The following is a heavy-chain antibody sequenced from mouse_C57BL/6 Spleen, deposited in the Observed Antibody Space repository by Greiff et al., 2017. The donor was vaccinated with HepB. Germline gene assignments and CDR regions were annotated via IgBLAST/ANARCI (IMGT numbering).Heavy chain of an antibody. CDR2: INPSNGGT. CDR1: GYTFTSYW. V-gene: IGHV1-53*01. J-gene: IGHJ4*01. Sequence: VQLQESGTELVKPGASVKLSCKASGYTFTSYWMHWVKQRPGQGLEWIGNINPSNGGTNYNEKFKSKATLTVDKSSSTAYMQLSSLTSEDSAVYYCASNYFYYYAMDYWGQGTSVTVSS. D-gene: IGHD2-1*01. CDR3: ASNYFYYYAMDY.